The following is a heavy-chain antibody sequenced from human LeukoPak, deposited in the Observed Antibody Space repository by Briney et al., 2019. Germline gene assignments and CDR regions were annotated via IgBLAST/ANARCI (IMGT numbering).Heavy chain of an antibody. CDR1: GGSISSYY. J-gene: IGHJ3*02. CDR3: ARTDGHGDAFDN. V-gene: IGHV4-59*01. Sequence: SETLSLTCTVSGGSISSYYWSWIRQPPGKGLEWIGYIYYSGSTNYNPSLKSRVTISVDTSKNQFSLKLSSVTAADTAVYYCARTDGHGDAFDNWGQGTMVTVSS. CDR2: IYYSGST.